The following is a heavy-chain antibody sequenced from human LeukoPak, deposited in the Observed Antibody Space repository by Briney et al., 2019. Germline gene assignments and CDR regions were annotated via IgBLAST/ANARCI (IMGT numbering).Heavy chain of an antibody. CDR3: ATSLVGTKGPFDD. V-gene: IGHV3-23*01. D-gene: IGHD1/OR15-1a*01. J-gene: IGHJ4*02. CDR1: GFTFRGYA. Sequence: GGSLRLSCAVSGFTFRGYAMTWVRQAPGKGLEKVSAISGSGDSTSYADSVRGRFTISRDNSKNTLYLQMNSLRAEDTAVYYYATSLVGTKGPFDDWGQGTLVTVSS. CDR2: ISGSGDST.